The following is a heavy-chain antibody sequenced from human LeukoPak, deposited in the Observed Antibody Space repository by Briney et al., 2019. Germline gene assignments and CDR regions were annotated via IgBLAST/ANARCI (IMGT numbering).Heavy chain of an antibody. CDR2: IIPIFGTA. D-gene: IGHD2-2*02. V-gene: IGHV1-69*13. CDR3: ARGLGCCSSTSCYTRLYYFDY. Sequence: SVKVSCKASGGTLSSYAISWVRQAPGQGLEWMGGIIPIFGTANYAQKFQGRVTITADESTSTAYMELSSLRSEDTAVYYCARGLGCCSSTSCYTRLYYFDYWGQGTLVTVSS. J-gene: IGHJ4*02. CDR1: GGTLSSYA.